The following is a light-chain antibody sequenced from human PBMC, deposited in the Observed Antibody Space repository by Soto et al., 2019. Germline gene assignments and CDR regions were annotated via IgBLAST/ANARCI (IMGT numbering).Light chain of an antibody. J-gene: IGLJ1*01. CDR2: GDN. Sequence: HSVLTQPPSVSGAPGQRVSISCTGSTSNIGAPYDVHWYQHLPGTAPKLLIYGDNNRPSGVPDRFSGSKSGTSASLAISGLQSEDEADYYCAAWDDSLNGYVFGTGTKVTVL. CDR1: TSNIGAPYD. CDR3: AAWDDSLNGYV. V-gene: IGLV1-40*01.